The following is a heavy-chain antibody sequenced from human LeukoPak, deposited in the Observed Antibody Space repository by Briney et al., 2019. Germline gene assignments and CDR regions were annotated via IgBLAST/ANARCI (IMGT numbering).Heavy chain of an antibody. CDR2: ISSSSSYI. J-gene: IGHJ4*02. D-gene: IGHD6-19*01. CDR3: ARSIAVGRPDDY. CDR1: GFTFSSYS. V-gene: IGHV3-21*01. Sequence: GGSLRLSCAASGFTFSSYSMNWVRQAPGKGLEWVSSISSSSSYIYYADSVKGRFTISRDNAKNSLYLQMNSQRAEDTAVYYCARSIAVGRPDDYWGQGTLVTVSS.